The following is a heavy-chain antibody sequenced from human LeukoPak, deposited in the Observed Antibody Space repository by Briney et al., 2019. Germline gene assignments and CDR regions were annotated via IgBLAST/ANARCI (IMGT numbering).Heavy chain of an antibody. Sequence: PSETLTLTCAVYGGSFSGYYWSWIRQPPGKGLEWIGEINHSGSTNYNPSLKSRVTISVDTSKNQFSLKLSSVTAADTAVYYCARSPVSGSYVYMDVWGKGTTVTVSS. V-gene: IGHV4-34*01. J-gene: IGHJ6*03. D-gene: IGHD3-16*01. CDR1: GGSFSGYY. CDR3: ARSPVSGSYVYMDV. CDR2: INHSGST.